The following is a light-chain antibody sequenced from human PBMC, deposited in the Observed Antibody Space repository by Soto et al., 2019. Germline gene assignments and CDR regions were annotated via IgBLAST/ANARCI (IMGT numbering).Light chain of an antibody. CDR2: GAS. CDR1: QSVSSSY. Sequence: GVSQSAGTLSLSPGERATLSCRASQSVSSSYLAWYQQKPGQAPRLLIYGASSRATGIPDRFSGSGSGTDFTLTISRLEPEDFAVYYCQQYGSSPRTFGQGTKVDIK. CDR3: QQYGSSPRT. J-gene: IGKJ1*01. V-gene: IGKV3-20*01.